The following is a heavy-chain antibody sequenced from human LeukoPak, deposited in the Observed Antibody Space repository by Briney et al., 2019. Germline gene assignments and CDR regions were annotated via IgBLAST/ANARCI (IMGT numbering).Heavy chain of an antibody. CDR1: GGSISSHY. J-gene: IGHJ4*02. V-gene: IGHV4-4*07. Sequence: PSETLSLTCTVSGGSISSHYWTWIRQPAGKGLEWIGRIYTTGSTNYNPSLNSRVTMSVDMSKNQFSLKLSSVTAADTAVYYCARQMAVAGKAGFDYWGQGTLVTVSS. CDR3: ARQMAVAGKAGFDY. D-gene: IGHD6-19*01. CDR2: IYTTGST.